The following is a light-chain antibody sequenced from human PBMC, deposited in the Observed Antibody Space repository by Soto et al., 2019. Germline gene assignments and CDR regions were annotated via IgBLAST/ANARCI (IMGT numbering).Light chain of an antibody. V-gene: IGLV2-11*01. J-gene: IGLJ3*02. CDR3: CSYTATDAWV. Sequence: QSVLTQPRSVSGSPGQSVSISCTGTNSDVGGYSLVSWYQQLPGKAPKLIISAVSYRTSGVSDRFSGSKSGNTASLTISGLQAEDEADYYCCSYTATDAWVFGGGTKVTVL. CDR2: AVS. CDR1: NSDVGGYSL.